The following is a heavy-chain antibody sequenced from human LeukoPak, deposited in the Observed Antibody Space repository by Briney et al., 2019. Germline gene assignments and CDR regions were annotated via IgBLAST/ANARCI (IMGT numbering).Heavy chain of an antibody. J-gene: IGHJ4*02. CDR1: GFTFSGSA. CDR3: ISVRDGYTNFDY. D-gene: IGHD5-24*01. V-gene: IGHV3-73*01. CDR2: IRSKANNYAT. Sequence: PGGSLRLSCAASGFTFSGSAMHWVRQASGKGLEWVGRIRSKANNYATAYAASVKGRFTISRDDSKNTAYLQMNSLKTEDTAVYYCISVRDGYTNFDYWGQGTLVTVSS.